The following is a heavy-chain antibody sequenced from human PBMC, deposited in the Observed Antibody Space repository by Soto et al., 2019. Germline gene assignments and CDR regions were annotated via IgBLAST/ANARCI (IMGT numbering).Heavy chain of an antibody. CDR1: GFIFSRYS. D-gene: IGHD6-19*01. J-gene: IGHJ4*02. CDR3: ARGYSSGPDY. Sequence: PGGSLRLSCAVSGFIFSRYSMNWVRQAPGKGLEWVSSIGTSGSYIYDTDSVKGRFTISRDNAKNTLYLQLNSLRAEDTALYYCARGYSSGPDYWGPGTLVTVSS. CDR2: IGTSGSYI. V-gene: IGHV3-21*01.